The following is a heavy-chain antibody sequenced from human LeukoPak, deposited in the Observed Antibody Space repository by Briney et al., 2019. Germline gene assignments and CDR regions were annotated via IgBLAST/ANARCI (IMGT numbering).Heavy chain of an antibody. D-gene: IGHD2-2*01. CDR3: VREPAIDAFDM. V-gene: IGHV3-30*04. CDR1: GFTFSIFT. J-gene: IGHJ3*02. Sequence: GGSLRLSCAASGFTFSIFTMYWVRQAPGKGLEWVALISYDGSNKYYADSVKGRFTISRDNSKNTLYLQMNSLRVEDTSVYYCVREPAIDAFDMWGQGTMVTVSS. CDR2: ISYDGSNK.